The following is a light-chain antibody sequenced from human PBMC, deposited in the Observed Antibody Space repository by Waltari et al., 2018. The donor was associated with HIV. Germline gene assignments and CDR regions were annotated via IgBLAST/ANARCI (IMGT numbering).Light chain of an antibody. CDR3: NSRDSSGNQWV. J-gene: IGLJ3*02. CDR1: SLRSYY. V-gene: IGLV3-19*01. CDR2: GKN. Sequence: SSELTPDPAVSVALGQIVRITCQGDSLRSYYASRYQQKPGQAPVLVIYGKNKRPSGIPDRFAGSSSGNTASLTITGAQAEDEADYYCNSRDSSGNQWVFGGGTKLTVL.